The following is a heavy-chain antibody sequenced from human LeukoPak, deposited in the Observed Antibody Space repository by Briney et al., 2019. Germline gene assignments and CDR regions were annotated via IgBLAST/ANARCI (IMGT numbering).Heavy chain of an antibody. Sequence: PSETLSLTCTVSGGSISSSSDYWGWIRQPPGKGLEWIGSIYYSGSTYYNPSLKSRVTISVDTSKNQFSLKLSSVTAADTAVYYCARLPIVVVRGRGAFDIWGQGTMVTVSS. CDR2: IYYSGST. CDR3: ARLPIVVVRGRGAFDI. D-gene: IGHD2-2*01. CDR1: GGSISSSSDY. J-gene: IGHJ3*02. V-gene: IGHV4-39*01.